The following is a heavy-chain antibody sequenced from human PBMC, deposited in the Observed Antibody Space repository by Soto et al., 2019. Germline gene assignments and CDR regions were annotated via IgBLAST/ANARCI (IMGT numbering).Heavy chain of an antibody. J-gene: IGHJ4*02. CDR2: IIPIFGTA. CDR1: GGTFSSYA. D-gene: IGHD2-15*01. V-gene: IGHV1-69*01. Sequence: QVQLVQSGAEVKKPGSSVKVSCKASGGTFSSYAISWVRQAPGQGLEWMGGIIPIFGTANYAQKFQGRVTITADESTSTAYMERSSLRAEDTAVYYCAALVDCSGGSCYLGNFDYWGQGTLVTVS. CDR3: AALVDCSGGSCYLGNFDY.